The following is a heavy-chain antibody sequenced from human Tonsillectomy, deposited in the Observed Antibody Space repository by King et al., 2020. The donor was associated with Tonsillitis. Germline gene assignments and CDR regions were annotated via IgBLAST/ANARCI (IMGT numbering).Heavy chain of an antibody. CDR1: GGSISSYY. CDR3: ARVLSSIGWKGVFYY. CDR2: IYYSGST. Sequence: VQLQESGPGLVKPSETLSLTCTVSGGSISSYYWSWIRQPPGKGLEWIGYIYYSGSTNYNPSLKSRVTISVDTSKNQFSLKLSSVTAEDTAVYYCARVLSSIGWKGVFYYWGQGTLVTVSS. D-gene: IGHD6-19*01. J-gene: IGHJ4*02. V-gene: IGHV4-59*01.